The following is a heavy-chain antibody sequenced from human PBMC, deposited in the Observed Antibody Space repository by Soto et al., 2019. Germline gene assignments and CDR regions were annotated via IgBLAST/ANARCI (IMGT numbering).Heavy chain of an antibody. V-gene: IGHV3-30*18. J-gene: IGHJ4*02. CDR2: ISYDGSNQ. CDR1: GFTFNIYG. Sequence: VGSLRLSCAASGFTFNIYGMHWVRHAPDKGLEWVALISYDGSNQYYADSVKGRFTISRDNSKNTLFLQMNSLRADDTAVYYCAKDQASGQGSFDSWGQGTLVTVSS. CDR3: AKDQASGQGSFDS.